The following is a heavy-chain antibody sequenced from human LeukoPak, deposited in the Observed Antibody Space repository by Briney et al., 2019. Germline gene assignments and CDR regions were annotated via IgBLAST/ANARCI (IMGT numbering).Heavy chain of an antibody. V-gene: IGHV3-23*01. CDR3: AKDYYDYVWGSYRPRYFDY. CDR2: IISSGGST. CDR1: GFTFSSDS. Sequence: GGSLRLSCAPSGFTFSSDSIRWVRQHPGKGMEWVSSIISSGGSTYYADSVKGRFTISRDNSKNTLYLQMNSLRAEDTAVYYCAKDYYDYVWGSYRPRYFDYWGQGTLVTVSS. D-gene: IGHD3-16*02. J-gene: IGHJ4*02.